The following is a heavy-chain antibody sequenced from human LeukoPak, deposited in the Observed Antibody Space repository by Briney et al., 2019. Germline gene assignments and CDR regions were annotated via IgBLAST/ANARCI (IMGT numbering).Heavy chain of an antibody. CDR2: ISSSSSYI. V-gene: IGHV3-21*01. D-gene: IGHD3-22*01. CDR3: ARPLSGYYSLDY. CDR1: GFTFSNYW. J-gene: IGHJ4*02. Sequence: GGSLRLSCTASGFTFSNYWMNWVRQAPGKGLEWVSSISSSSSYIYYADSVKGRFTISRDNAKNSLYLQMNSLRAEDTAVYYCARPLSGYYSLDYWGQGTLVTVSS.